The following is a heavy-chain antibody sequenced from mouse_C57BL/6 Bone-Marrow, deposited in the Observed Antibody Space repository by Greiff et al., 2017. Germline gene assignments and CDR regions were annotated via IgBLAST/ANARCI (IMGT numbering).Heavy chain of an antibody. CDR3: ARILSLTD. CDR1: GYTFTSYW. D-gene: IGHD2-13*01. CDR2: IYPSDSET. V-gene: IGHV1-61*01. J-gene: IGHJ2*01. Sequence: QVQLKQPGAELVRPGSSVKLSCKASGYTFTSYWMDWVKQRPGQGLEWIGNIYPSDSETHYNQKFKDKATLTVDKSSSTAYMQLSSLTSEDSAVYYCARILSLTDWGQGTTLTVSS.